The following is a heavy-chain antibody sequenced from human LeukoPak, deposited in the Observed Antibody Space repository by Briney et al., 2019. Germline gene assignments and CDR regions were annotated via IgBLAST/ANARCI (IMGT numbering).Heavy chain of an antibody. Sequence: PGGSLRLSCAASGFTFSNYGMSWVRQAPGKGLEWVSTINENAANTHYADSVKSRFTISRDNSKNTLLLQMNSLRADDTALYYCTKGDGGWYPIDYWGQGTLVIVSS. D-gene: IGHD6-19*01. V-gene: IGHV3-23*01. CDR2: INENAANT. J-gene: IGHJ4*02. CDR1: GFTFSNYG. CDR3: TKGDGGWYPIDY.